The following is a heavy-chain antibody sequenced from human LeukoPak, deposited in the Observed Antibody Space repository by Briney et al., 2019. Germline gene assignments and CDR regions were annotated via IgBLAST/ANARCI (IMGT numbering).Heavy chain of an antibody. D-gene: IGHD5-18*01. J-gene: IGHJ3*02. V-gene: IGHV4-61*02. CDR1: GGSISSGSYY. CDR3: ARHLLQLPSVNI. Sequence: ASQTLSLTCTVSGGSISSGSYYWSWIRQPAGKGLEWIGRIYTSGSTNYNPSPKSRVTISVDTSKNQFSPKLSSVTAADTAVYYCARHLLQLPSVNIWGQGTMVTVSS. CDR2: IYTSGST.